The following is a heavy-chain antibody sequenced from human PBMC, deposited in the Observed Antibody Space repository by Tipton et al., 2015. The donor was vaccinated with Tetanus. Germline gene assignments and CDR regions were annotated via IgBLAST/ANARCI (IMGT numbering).Heavy chain of an antibody. CDR3: ARTKVTIGWGFFDS. V-gene: IGHV4-61*01. Sequence: TLSLTCTVSGGSVRSGSYSWNWIRQPPGKGLEWLAYVSYSGRTNSNYSLKSRITVSQDTSKNQFSLRLTSATAADSAFYYCARTKVTIGWGFFDSWGQGTLVTVSS. D-gene: IGHD4-17*01. CDR2: VSYSGRT. CDR1: GGSVRSGSYS. J-gene: IGHJ4*02.